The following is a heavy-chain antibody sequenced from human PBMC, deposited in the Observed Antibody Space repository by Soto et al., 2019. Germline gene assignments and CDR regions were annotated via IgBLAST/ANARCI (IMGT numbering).Heavy chain of an antibody. J-gene: IGHJ5*02. D-gene: IGHD3-10*01. CDR2: IIPMIHIV. CDR1: GGTFSSNI. Sequence: QAQLVQSGAEVRKPGSSVKVSCEASGGTFSSNIINWVRQAPGQGLEWMGRIIPMIHIVNYAQKFQDRVTITADKSTGKAYMELSNLRSEDTAVYYCARSLYYYGSGERSWFDPWGQGTLVTVSS. CDR3: ARSLYYYGSGERSWFDP. V-gene: IGHV1-69*02.